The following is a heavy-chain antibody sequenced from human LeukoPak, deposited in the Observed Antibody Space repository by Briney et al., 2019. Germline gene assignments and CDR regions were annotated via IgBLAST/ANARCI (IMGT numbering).Heavy chain of an antibody. Sequence: ASVKVSCKASGYAFTSYDINWVRQATGQGLEWMGWMNPNSGNTGYAQKFQGRVTMTRNTSISTAYMELSSLRSEDTAVYYCARGSGTVTTGWFDPWGQGTLVTVSS. J-gene: IGHJ5*02. CDR2: MNPNSGNT. D-gene: IGHD4-11*01. CDR1: GYAFTSYD. CDR3: ARGSGTVTTGWFDP. V-gene: IGHV1-8*01.